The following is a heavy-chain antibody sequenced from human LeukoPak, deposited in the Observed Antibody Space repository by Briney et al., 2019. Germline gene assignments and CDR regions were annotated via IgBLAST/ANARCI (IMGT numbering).Heavy chain of an antibody. CDR2: INQDGSEK. J-gene: IGHJ5*02. CDR3: ARDVATISNWFDP. D-gene: IGHD5-24*01. V-gene: IGHV3-7*01. CDR1: GFTFSSYW. Sequence: PGGSLRLSCAASGFTFSSYWMSRVRQAPGKGLEWVANINQDGSEKYYVDSVKGRFTISKDNAKNSLYLQMNSLRAEDTAVYYCARDVATISNWFDPWGQGTLVTVSS.